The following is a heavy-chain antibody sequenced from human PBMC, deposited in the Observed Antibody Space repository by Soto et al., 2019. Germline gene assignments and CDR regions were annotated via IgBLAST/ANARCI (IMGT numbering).Heavy chain of an antibody. D-gene: IGHD1-20*01. CDR2: INAGNGNT. J-gene: IGHJ6*02. Sequence: QVQLVQSGAEVKKPGASVKVSCKASGYTFTSYAMHWVRQAPGQRLEWMGWINAGNGNTKYSQKFQGRVTITRDTSASTAYMELSSLRSEDTAVYYCARDPPPVSCYYYGMDVWGQGTTVTVSS. V-gene: IGHV1-3*01. CDR3: ARDPPPVSCYYYGMDV. CDR1: GYTFTSYA.